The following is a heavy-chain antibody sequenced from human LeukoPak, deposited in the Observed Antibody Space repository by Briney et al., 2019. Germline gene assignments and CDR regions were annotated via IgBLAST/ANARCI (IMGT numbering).Heavy chain of an antibody. V-gene: IGHV4-4*02. D-gene: IGHD3-16*01. CDR3: AQVWGY. CDR1: GASIAISNW. Sequence: SGTLSLTCAVSGASIAISNWWTWVRQPPEKGLEWIGEISHSGSTAYNPPLKSRVTISIDKSKNQLSLILTSVTAADTAMYYCAQVWGYWGQGTLVTVSS. J-gene: IGHJ4*02. CDR2: ISHSGST.